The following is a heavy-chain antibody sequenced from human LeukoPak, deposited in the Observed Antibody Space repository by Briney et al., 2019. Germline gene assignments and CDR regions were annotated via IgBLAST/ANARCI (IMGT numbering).Heavy chain of an antibody. D-gene: IGHD3-9*01. Sequence: GGSLRLSCAASGFTFISYAMSWVRQAPGKGLEWVSAITGSGGNTYYADSVKGRFTISRDNSKNTVFLQMNSLRAEDTAVYYCAKWGDYDVLTGYYVSDYWGQGTLVTVSS. J-gene: IGHJ4*02. CDR2: ITGSGGNT. CDR1: GFTFISYA. V-gene: IGHV3-23*01. CDR3: AKWGDYDVLTGYYVSDY.